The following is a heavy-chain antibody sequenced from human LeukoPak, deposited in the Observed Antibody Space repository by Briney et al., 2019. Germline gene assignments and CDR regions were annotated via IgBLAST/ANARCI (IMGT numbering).Heavy chain of an antibody. V-gene: IGHV3-21*01. CDR2: ISASSSFI. Sequence: GGSLRLSCAASGFAFSVYWMSWVRQAPGKGLEWVTCISASSSFIYYADSVKGRITISRDNAKNSLYLQLNSLRAEDTAVYYCVRDFQEGDRLWFQEPNWGKIGIWXXXTMVTVSS. D-gene: IGHD7-27*01. J-gene: IGHJ3*02. CDR1: GFAFSVYW. CDR3: VRDFQEGDRLWFQEPNWGKIGI.